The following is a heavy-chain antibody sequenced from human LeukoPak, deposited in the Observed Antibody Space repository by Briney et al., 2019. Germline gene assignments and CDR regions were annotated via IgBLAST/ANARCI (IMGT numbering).Heavy chain of an antibody. CDR1: GVSFSIYV. D-gene: IGHD3-16*01. J-gene: IGHJ4*02. V-gene: IGHV3-23*01. CDR3: AKSGGIMIRAVHY. Sequence: GGSLRLSCADSGVSFSIYVMSCGCQTPGEGLEWVSGISATGGSTDYADSVKARFTISRDNSKNTLYLQMNSLRAEDTAVYYCAKSGGIMIRAVHYWGQGTLVTVSS. CDR2: ISATGGST.